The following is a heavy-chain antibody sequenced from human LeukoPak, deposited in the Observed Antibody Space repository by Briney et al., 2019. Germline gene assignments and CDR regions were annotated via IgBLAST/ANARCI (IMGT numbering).Heavy chain of an antibody. CDR1: GGSISSSSYY. J-gene: IGHJ4*02. CDR2: IYYSGST. D-gene: IGHD6-13*01. CDR3: ARLIAAAGSYYFDY. V-gene: IGHV4-39*01. Sequence: SETLSLTCTVSGGSISSSSYYWGWIRQPPGKGLEWIGSIYYSGSTYYNPSLKSRVTISVDTSKNQFSLKLSSVTAADTAVYYCARLIAAAGSYYFDYWRQGTLATVSS.